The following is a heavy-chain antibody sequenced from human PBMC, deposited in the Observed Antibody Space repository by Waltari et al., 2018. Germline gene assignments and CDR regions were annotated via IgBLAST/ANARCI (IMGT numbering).Heavy chain of an antibody. CDR2: INHSVST. Sequence: QVQLQQWGAGLLKPSETLSLTCAVYGGSFSGYYWSWIRQPPGKGLEWLGEINHSVSTNYNPSLKSRVTISVDTSKNQFSLKLSSVTAADTAVYYCARREYYYDSSGYYPTLYFDYWGQGTLVTVSS. J-gene: IGHJ4*02. D-gene: IGHD3-22*01. CDR3: ARREYYYDSSGYYPTLYFDY. V-gene: IGHV4-34*01. CDR1: GGSFSGYY.